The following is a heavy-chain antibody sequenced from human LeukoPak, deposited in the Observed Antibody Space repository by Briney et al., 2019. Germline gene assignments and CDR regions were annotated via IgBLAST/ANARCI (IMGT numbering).Heavy chain of an antibody. CDR3: AKAAGDYYDSSGSFDY. CDR2: ISGSGGST. J-gene: IGHJ4*02. D-gene: IGHD3-22*01. CDR1: GFTFSSYA. V-gene: IGHV3-23*01. Sequence: GGSLRLSCAASGFTFSSYAMSWVRQAPGRGLEWVSAISGSGGSTYYADSVKGRFTISRDNSKNTLYLQMNSLRAEDTAVYYCAKAAGDYYDSSGSFDYWGQGTLVTVSS.